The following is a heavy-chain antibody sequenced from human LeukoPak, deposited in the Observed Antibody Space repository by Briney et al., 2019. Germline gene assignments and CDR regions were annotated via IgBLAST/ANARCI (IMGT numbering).Heavy chain of an antibody. CDR2: INSDGSST. V-gene: IGHV3-74*01. Sequence: GGSLRLSCAASGFTFSSYAMSWVRQAPGKGLVWVSRINSDGSSTSYADSVKGRFTISRDNAKNTLYLQMNSLRAEDTAVYYCARDSLYGDYLDWGQGTLVTVSS. CDR1: GFTFSSYA. CDR3: ARDSLYGDYLD. J-gene: IGHJ4*02. D-gene: IGHD4-17*01.